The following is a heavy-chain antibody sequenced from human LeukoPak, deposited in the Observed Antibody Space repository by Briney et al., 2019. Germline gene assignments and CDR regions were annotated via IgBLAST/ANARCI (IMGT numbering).Heavy chain of an antibody. Sequence: ASVKVSCKASGGTFSSYAIIWVRQAPGQGLEWMGGIIPIFGTANYAQKFQGRVTITTDESTSTAYMELSSLRSEDTAVYYCARGKGSITGTLNWFDPWGQGTLVTVSS. J-gene: IGHJ5*02. D-gene: IGHD1-20*01. V-gene: IGHV1-69*05. CDR3: ARGKGSITGTLNWFDP. CDR1: GGTFSSYA. CDR2: IIPIFGTA.